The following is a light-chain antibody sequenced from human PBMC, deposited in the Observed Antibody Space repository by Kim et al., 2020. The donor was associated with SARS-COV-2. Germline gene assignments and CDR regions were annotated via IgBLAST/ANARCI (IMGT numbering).Light chain of an antibody. CDR2: GAS. J-gene: IGKJ2*01. CDR3: QQYGISPYT. V-gene: IGKV3-20*01. Sequence: EIVLTQSPGTLSLSPGERATLSCRASQSVSSSYLAWYQQKPGQAPRLLIYGASSRATGIPDRFSGSGSGTDFTLTISRLEPEDFAVYYCQQYGISPYTFGQGTKLAI. CDR1: QSVSSSY.